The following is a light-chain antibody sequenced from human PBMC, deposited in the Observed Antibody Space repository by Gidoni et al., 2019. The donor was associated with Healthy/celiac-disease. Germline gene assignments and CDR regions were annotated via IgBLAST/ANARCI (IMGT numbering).Light chain of an antibody. CDR1: SSNIGSNT. Sequence: QTVLTQPTSAPGTPGQRVTISCSGSSSNIGSNTVNWYQQLPGTAPKLLIYSNNQRPSGVPDRFSGSKSGTSASLAISGLQSEDEADYYCAAWDDCLNGVVFGGGTKLTVL. J-gene: IGLJ2*01. CDR2: SNN. V-gene: IGLV1-44*01. CDR3: AAWDDCLNGVV.